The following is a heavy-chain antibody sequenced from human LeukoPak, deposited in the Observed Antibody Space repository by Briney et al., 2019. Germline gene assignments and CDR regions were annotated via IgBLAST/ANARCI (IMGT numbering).Heavy chain of an antibody. CDR1: GGSISFYY. D-gene: IGHD3-3*01. CDR2: IYYSGST. V-gene: IGHV4-59*08. J-gene: IGHJ4*02. Sequence: SETLSLTCTVSGGSISFYYWSWIRQPPGKGLEWIGYIYYSGSTYYNPSLKSRVTISVDTSKNQFSLKLSSVTAADTAVYYCARGAETYYDFWSGRGPYYFDYWGQGTLVTVSS. CDR3: ARGAETYYDFWSGRGPYYFDY.